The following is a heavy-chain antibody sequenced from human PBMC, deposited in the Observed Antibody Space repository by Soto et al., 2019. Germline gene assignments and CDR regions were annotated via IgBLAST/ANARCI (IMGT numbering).Heavy chain of an antibody. Sequence: QVQLVESGGGVVQPGRSLRLSCAASGFTFSSYGMHWVRQAPGKGLEWVAVIWYDGSNKYYADSVKGRFTISRDNAKNTLYLQMNSLRDEDTAVYYSAREDVVVVAARDFNWFDPWGQGTLVTVSS. D-gene: IGHD2-15*01. CDR2: IWYDGSNK. CDR1: GFTFSSYG. V-gene: IGHV3-33*01. CDR3: AREDVVVVAARDFNWFDP. J-gene: IGHJ5*02.